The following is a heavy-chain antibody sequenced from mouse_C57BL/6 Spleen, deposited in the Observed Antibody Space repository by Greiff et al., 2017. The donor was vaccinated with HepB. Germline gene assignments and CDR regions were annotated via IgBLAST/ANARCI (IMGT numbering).Heavy chain of an antibody. CDR3: ARQGGTTVVNFDV. V-gene: IGHV5-6*02. CDR2: ISSGGSYT. J-gene: IGHJ1*03. D-gene: IGHD1-1*01. Sequence: DVKLVESGGDLVKPGGSLKLSCAASGFTFSSYGMSWVRQTPDKRLEWVATISSGGSYTYYPDSVKGRFTISRDNAKNTLYLQMSSLKSEDTAMYYWARQGGTTVVNFDVWGTGTTVTVSS. CDR1: GFTFSSYG.